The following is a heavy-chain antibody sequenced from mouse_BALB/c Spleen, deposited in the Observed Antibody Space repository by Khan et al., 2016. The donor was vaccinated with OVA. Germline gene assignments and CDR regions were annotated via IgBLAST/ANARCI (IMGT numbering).Heavy chain of an antibody. V-gene: IGHV3-2*02. CDR2: ISYSGST. Sequence: VQLQESGPGLVKPSQSLSLTCTVTGYSITSDYVWNWIRQFPGNKLEWMGYISYSGSTNYTPSLKSRISITRDTSKNHFFLQLTSVTTEDTATYYCARTARIKYWGQGTTLTVSS. D-gene: IGHD1-2*01. CDR1: GYSITSDYV. J-gene: IGHJ2*01. CDR3: ARTARIKY.